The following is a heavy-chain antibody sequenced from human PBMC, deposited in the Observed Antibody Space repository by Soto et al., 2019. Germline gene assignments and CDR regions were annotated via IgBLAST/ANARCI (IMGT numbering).Heavy chain of an antibody. D-gene: IGHD6-19*01. Sequence: QVQLVESGGGVVQPGRSLRLSCAASGFTFSSYGMHWVRQAPGKGLEWEAVISYDGSNKYYADSVKGRFTISRDNSKNTLYLQMNSLRAEDTAVYYCAKERPPGYSSGWYFDYWGQGTLVTVSS. V-gene: IGHV3-30*18. CDR3: AKERPPGYSSGWYFDY. CDR1: GFTFSSYG. J-gene: IGHJ4*02. CDR2: ISYDGSNK.